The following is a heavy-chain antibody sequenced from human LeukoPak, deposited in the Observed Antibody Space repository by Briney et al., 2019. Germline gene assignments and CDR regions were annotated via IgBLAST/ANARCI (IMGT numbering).Heavy chain of an antibody. D-gene: IGHD2-21*02. CDR1: GFTFSSYA. CDR3: AKRPHMGVVTAISNVDV. V-gene: IGHV3-23*01. Sequence: GGSLRLSCAASGFTFSSYAMSWVRQAPGKGLEWVSAISGSGGSTYYADSVKGRFTISRDNSKNTLYLQMNSLIAEDTALYYWAKRPHMGVVTAISNVDVWGKGTTVTVSS. J-gene: IGHJ6*04. CDR2: ISGSGGST.